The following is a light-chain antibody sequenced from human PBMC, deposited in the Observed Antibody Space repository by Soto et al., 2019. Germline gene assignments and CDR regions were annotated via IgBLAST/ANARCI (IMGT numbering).Light chain of an antibody. CDR2: DNN. CDR3: GTCDNSLTVNWV. J-gene: IGLJ3*02. V-gene: IGLV1-51*01. Sequence: QSVLTQPPSVSAAPGQKVTISCSGSSSNIGNNFVSWYQHLPGTAPKLLIYDNNQRPSGIPDRFSGSKSATSATLGITGLQTGDEADYYCGTCDNSLTVNWVFGGGTKLTVL. CDR1: SSNIGNNF.